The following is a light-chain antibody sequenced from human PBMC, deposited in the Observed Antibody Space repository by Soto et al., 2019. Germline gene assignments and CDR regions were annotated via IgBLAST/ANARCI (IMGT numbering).Light chain of an antibody. CDR3: LQDYNLPRT. J-gene: IGKJ1*01. CDR2: TAS. Sequence: IQMTQSPLSLSASVGDRVIITCRASRDVGNDLGWYQQKPGKAPKLLIFTASTLHSGVPSKFIGSGSGTVFPLTISSLHPEDFATYFCLQDYNLPRTFGQGTTVES. CDR1: RDVGND. V-gene: IGKV1-6*01.